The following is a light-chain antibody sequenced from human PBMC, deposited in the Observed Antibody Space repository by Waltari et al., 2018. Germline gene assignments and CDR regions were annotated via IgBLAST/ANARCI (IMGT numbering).Light chain of an antibody. CDR1: ALAKKY. J-gene: IGLJ3*02. Sequence: SYELTQPSSVSVSPGQTATINCSGEALAKKYCRGVQQEPGQGPVVGVYKDNERPSGIPERFSGSTSGTTVTLTISGAQVEDEADYYCYSPADNNLGVFGGGTKLTVL. V-gene: IGLV3-27*01. CDR2: KDN. CDR3: YSPADNNLGV.